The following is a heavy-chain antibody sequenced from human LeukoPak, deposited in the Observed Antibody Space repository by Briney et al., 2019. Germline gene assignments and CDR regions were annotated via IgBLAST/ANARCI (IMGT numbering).Heavy chain of an antibody. CDR1: GFTFSSYW. CDR3: ARSPRYCSGGSCYPGRGAFDI. J-gene: IGHJ3*02. CDR2: INSDGSRT. V-gene: IGHV3-74*01. Sequence: GGSLRLSCAASGFTFSSYWMHWVRQAPGKGLVWVSRINSDGSRTSYADSVKGRFTISRDNAKNTLYLQMDSLRAEDTAVYYCARSPRYCSGGSCYPGRGAFDIWGQGTMVTVSS. D-gene: IGHD2-15*01.